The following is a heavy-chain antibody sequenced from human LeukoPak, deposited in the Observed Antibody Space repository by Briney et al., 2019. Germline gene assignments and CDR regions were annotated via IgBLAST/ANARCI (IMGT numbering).Heavy chain of an antibody. V-gene: IGHV3-53*01. J-gene: IGHJ4*02. CDR1: GFTVSSNY. D-gene: IGHD3-22*01. Sequence: GGSLRLSCAASGFTVSSNYMSWVRQAPGKGLECVSVIYSGDSTNYADSVKGRFTISRDSSKNTLYLQMNSLRAEDTAVYYCAKAFSPHSSGYYYWGQGTLVTVSS. CDR2: IYSGDST. CDR3: AKAFSPHSSGYYY.